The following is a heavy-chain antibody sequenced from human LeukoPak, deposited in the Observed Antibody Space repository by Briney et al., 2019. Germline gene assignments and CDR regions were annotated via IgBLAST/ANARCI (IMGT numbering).Heavy chain of an antibody. J-gene: IGHJ6*02. CDR1: GYTFTSYG. Sequence: GASVKVSCKASGYTFTSYGISWVRQAPGQGLEWMGWISAYNGNTNYAQKLQGRVTMTTDTSTSTAYMELRSLRSDDTAVYYCARVHRTDTWNGNYYYYGMDVWGLGTTVTVSS. CDR2: ISAYNGNT. D-gene: IGHD1-20*01. CDR3: ARVHRTDTWNGNYYYYGMDV. V-gene: IGHV1-18*01.